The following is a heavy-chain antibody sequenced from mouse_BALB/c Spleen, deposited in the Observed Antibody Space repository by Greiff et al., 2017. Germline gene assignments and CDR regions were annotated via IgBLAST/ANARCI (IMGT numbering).Heavy chain of an antibody. J-gene: IGHJ4*01. D-gene: IGHD1-1*01. CDR2: ISSGGGST. V-gene: IGHV5-12-1*01. CDR1: GFAFSSYD. Sequence: EVQLVESGGGLVKPGGSLKLSCAASGFAFSSYDMSWVRQTPEKRLEWVAYISSGGGSTYYPDTVKGRFTISRDNAKNTLYLQMSSLKSEDTAMYYCARQDGSRYYYAMDYWGQGTSVTVSS. CDR3: ARQDGSRYYYAMDY.